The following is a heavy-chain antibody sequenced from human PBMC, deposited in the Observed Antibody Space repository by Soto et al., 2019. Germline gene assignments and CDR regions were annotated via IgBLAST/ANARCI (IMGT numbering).Heavy chain of an antibody. V-gene: IGHV4-39*01. CDR2: IYYSGST. CDR3: ARLSMGRIAAAGVFDY. J-gene: IGHJ4*02. Sequence: SETLSLTCTVSGGSISSSSYYWGWIRQPPGKGLEWIGSIYYSGSTYYNPSLKSRVTISVDTSKNQFSLKLSSVTAADTAVYYCARLSMGRIAAAGVFDYWGQGTLVTVSS. D-gene: IGHD6-13*01. CDR1: GGSISSSSYY.